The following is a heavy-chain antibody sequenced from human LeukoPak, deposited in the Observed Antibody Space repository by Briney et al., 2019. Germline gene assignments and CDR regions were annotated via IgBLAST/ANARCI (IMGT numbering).Heavy chain of an antibody. J-gene: IGHJ6*03. V-gene: IGHV3-30*03. Sequence: PGGSLRLSCAASGFTFSSYGMHWVRQAPGKGLEWVAVISYDGSNKYYADSVKGRFTISRDNSKNTLYLQMNSLRAEDTAVYYCARVGGGGWNYYYYYMDVWGKGTTVTVSS. CDR1: GFTFSSYG. CDR3: ARVGGGGWNYYYYYMDV. D-gene: IGHD6-19*01. CDR2: ISYDGSNK.